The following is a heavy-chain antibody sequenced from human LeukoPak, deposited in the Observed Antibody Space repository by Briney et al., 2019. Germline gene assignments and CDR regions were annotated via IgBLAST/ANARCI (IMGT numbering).Heavy chain of an antibody. V-gene: IGHV3-33*01. Sequence: GGSLRLSCAGSGFTFGGYGMHWFRQTPGKGLEWVAVIAYDGSRAFYADSVKGRFTISRDNSKNTMSVQMDDLRDEDTAVYYCTRYNNDHFDYWGQGTLVTVSS. CDR3: TRYNNDHFDY. J-gene: IGHJ4*02. D-gene: IGHD1-14*01. CDR1: GFTFGGYG. CDR2: IAYDGSRA.